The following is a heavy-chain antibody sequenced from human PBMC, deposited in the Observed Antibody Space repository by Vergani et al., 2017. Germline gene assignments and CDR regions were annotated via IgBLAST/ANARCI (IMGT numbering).Heavy chain of an antibody. CDR2: ISAYNGNT. J-gene: IGHJ6*03. D-gene: IGHD3-10*01. Sequence: QVQLVQSGAEVKKPGASVKVSCKASGYTFTSYGISWVRQAPGQGLEWMGWISAYNGNTNYAQKLQGRVTMTTDTSTSTAYMELRSLRSDDTAVYYCARVAPMVRGVISRYYYYYMDVWGKGTTVTVSS. CDR1: GYTFTSYG. V-gene: IGHV1-18*01. CDR3: ARVAPMVRGVISRYYYYYMDV.